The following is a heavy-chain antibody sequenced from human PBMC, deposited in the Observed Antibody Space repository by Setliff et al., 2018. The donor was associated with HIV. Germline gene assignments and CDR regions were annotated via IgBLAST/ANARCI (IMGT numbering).Heavy chain of an antibody. CDR2: IYTSGNTNYNPST. CDR1: GDSISSGGYY. Sequence: SETLSLTCTVSGDSISSGGYYWTWIRQPAGQGLEWIGRIYTSGNTNYNPSTNYNPSLQSRITISLETSRNQFSLRVTSVTATDTAVYYCTRQTPVAGSGAFDIWGQGTMVTVSS. CDR3: TRQTPVAGSGAFDI. V-gene: IGHV4-61*02. J-gene: IGHJ3*02. D-gene: IGHD6-19*01.